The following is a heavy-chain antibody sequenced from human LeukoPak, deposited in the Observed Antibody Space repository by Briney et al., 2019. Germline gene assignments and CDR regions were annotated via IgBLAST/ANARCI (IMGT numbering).Heavy chain of an antibody. CDR2: IYSGTI. CDR3: ARRAGAYSHPYDY. J-gene: IGHJ4*02. Sequence: GGSLRLSCTVSGFTVSSNSMSWVRQAPGRGLEWVSFIYSGTIHYSDSVKGRFTISRDNSKNTLYLQMNSLRAEDTAVYYCARRAGAYSHPYDYWGQGTLVTVSS. V-gene: IGHV3-53*01. D-gene: IGHD4/OR15-4a*01. CDR1: GFTVSSNS.